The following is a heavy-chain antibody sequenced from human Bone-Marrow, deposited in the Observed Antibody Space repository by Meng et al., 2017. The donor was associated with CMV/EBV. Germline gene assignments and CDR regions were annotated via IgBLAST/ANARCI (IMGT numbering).Heavy chain of an antibody. Sequence: SETLSLPCAVYGGSFSGYYWSWIRQPPGKGLEWIGEINHSGSTNYNPSLKSRVSISVDTSKTQFSLKLSSVTAADTAVYYCARIMHCSNTSCYGRYYYYCMDVWGQGTTVTVSS. V-gene: IGHV4-34*01. J-gene: IGHJ6*02. CDR2: INHSGST. CDR1: GGSFSGYY. D-gene: IGHD2-2*01. CDR3: ARIMHCSNTSCYGRYYYYCMDV.